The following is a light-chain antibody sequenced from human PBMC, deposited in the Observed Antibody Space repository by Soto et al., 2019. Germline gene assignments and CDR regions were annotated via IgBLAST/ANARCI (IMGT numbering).Light chain of an antibody. CDR2: EVS. CDR3: SSYTSSSTLYV. V-gene: IGLV2-14*01. Sequence: QSALTQPASVSGSPGQSITISCTGTSSDVGGYNYVSWYQQHPGKAPKLMIYEVSNRPSGVSNRFSGSKSGNTASLSISGLPAEYEADYYCSSYTSSSTLYVFGTGTKVTVL. J-gene: IGLJ1*01. CDR1: SSDVGGYNY.